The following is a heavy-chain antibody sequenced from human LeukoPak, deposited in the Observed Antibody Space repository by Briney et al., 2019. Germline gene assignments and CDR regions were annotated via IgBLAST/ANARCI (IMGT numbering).Heavy chain of an antibody. CDR2: VYPGDSDT. CDR1: GYTFTTYW. V-gene: IGHV5-51*01. Sequence: GESLKISCKASGYTFTTYWIGWVRQMPGKGLEWMGIVYPGDSDTRYSPSFQGRVTISADRSITTAYLQWSSLKASDTAIYYCARHFSPDLELRYHYYGMDVWGQGTTVTVSS. J-gene: IGHJ6*02. CDR3: ARHFSPDLELRYHYYGMDV. D-gene: IGHD4-23*01.